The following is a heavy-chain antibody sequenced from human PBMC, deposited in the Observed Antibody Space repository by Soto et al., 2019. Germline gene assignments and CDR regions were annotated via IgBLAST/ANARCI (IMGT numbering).Heavy chain of an antibody. CDR2: ISSSSSYT. J-gene: IGHJ3*02. V-gene: IGHV3-11*06. D-gene: IGHD4-4*01. CDR1: GFTFSYYY. Sequence: GGSLRLSCGASGFTFSYYYMIWIRQAPGKGLEWVSYISSSSSYTNYADSVKGRFTISRDNAKNSLYLQMNSLRAEDTAVYYCARDRTVTTFAFDIWGQGTMVTVSS. CDR3: ARDRTVTTFAFDI.